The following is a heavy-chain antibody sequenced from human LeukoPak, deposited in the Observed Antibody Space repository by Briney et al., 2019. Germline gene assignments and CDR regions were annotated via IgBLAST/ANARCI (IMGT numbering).Heavy chain of an antibody. D-gene: IGHD3-10*01. CDR1: GFTFSSYA. J-gene: IGHJ3*02. V-gene: IGHV3-48*01. CDR3: ARDLSGRYAFDI. Sequence: PGGSLRLSCAASGFTFSSYAMHWVRQAPGKGLEWVSYISSSSSTIYYADSVKGRFTISRDNAKNSLYLQMNSLRVEDTAVYYCARDLSGRYAFDIWGQGTMVTVSS. CDR2: ISSSSSTI.